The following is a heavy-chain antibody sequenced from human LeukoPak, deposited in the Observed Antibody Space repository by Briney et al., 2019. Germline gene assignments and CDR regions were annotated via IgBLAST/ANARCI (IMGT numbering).Heavy chain of an antibody. Sequence: SVKVSCKASGGTFSSYAISWVRQAPGQGLEWMGRIIPILGIANYAQKFQGRVTITADKSTSTAYMELSSLRSEDTAVYYCARDPSISSGLNWFDPWGQGTLVTVSS. D-gene: IGHD6-19*01. V-gene: IGHV1-69*04. CDR2: IIPILGIA. CDR3: ARDPSISSGLNWFDP. J-gene: IGHJ5*02. CDR1: GGTFSSYA.